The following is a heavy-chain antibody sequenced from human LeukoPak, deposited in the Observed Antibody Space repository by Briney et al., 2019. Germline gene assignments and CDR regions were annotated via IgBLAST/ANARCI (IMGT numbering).Heavy chain of an antibody. CDR3: ARARPGAYCGTTSCFSDY. D-gene: IGHD2-2*01. J-gene: IGHJ4*02. Sequence: GASVKASCKASGYIFTSYGISWVRQGPGQGLEWVGWISAYNGNTKFAPNLQDRVTMTTDTSTATAYMELRSLRLNDTAVYFCARARPGAYCGTTSCFSDYWGQGTLVTVSS. CDR1: GYIFTSYG. V-gene: IGHV1-18*01. CDR2: ISAYNGNT.